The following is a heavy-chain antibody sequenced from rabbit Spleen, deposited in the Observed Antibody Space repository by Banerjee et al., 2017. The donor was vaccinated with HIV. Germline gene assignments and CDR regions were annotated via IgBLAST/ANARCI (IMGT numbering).Heavy chain of an antibody. Sequence: QSLAESGGGLVQPEGSLALTCKASGFSFCSRYYMCWVLQAPGKGLECIACIYAGSSGSTYYANWAKGRFTISKASSTTVTLQMTSLTVADTATYFCARGSATMTMVITGYYLNLWGQGTLVTVS. D-gene: IGHD2-1*01. CDR1: GFSFCSRYY. CDR3: ARGSATMTMVITGYYLNL. J-gene: IGHJ4*01. CDR2: IYAGSSGST. V-gene: IGHV1S40*01.